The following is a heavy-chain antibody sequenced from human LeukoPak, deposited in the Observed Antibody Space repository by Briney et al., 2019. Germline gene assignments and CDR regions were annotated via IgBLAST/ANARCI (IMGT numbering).Heavy chain of an antibody. CDR2: IVVGSGNT. D-gene: IGHD2-15*01. J-gene: IGHJ6*02. CDR3: AAGYCSGGSCYPYYYYGMDV. Sequence: ASVKVSCKASGFTFTSSAVQWARQARGQRLEWIGWIVVGSGNTNYAQKLQERVTITRDMSTSTAYMELSSLRSEDTAVYYCAAGYCSGGSCYPYYYYGMDVWGQGTTVTVSS. CDR1: GFTFTSSA. V-gene: IGHV1-58*01.